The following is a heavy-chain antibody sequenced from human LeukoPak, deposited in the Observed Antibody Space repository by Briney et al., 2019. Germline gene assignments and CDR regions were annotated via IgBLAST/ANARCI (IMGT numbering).Heavy chain of an antibody. V-gene: IGHV3-53*01. CDR2: IYSGGST. Sequence: GGSLRLSCAASGITFSSYGMSWVRQAPGKGLEWVSVIYSGGSTYYADSVKGRFTISRDNSKNTLYLQMNSLRAEDTAVYYCASFTGYSPPFDYWGQGTLVTVSS. CDR3: ASFTGYSPPFDY. J-gene: IGHJ4*02. CDR1: GITFSSYG. D-gene: IGHD1-26*01.